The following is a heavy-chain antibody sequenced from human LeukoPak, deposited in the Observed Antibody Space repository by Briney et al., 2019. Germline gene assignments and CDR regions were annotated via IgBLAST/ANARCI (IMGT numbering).Heavy chain of an antibody. V-gene: IGHV3-30-3*01. Sequence: GGSLRLSCAASGFTFSSYAMHWVRQAPGKGLEWVAVISYDGSHKYYADSVKGRFTISRDNSKNSLYLQMNSLRAEDTAVYYCAAYCSGGSCYLARDAFDIWGQGTMVTVSS. CDR2: ISYDGSHK. D-gene: IGHD2-15*01. J-gene: IGHJ3*02. CDR1: GFTFSSYA. CDR3: AAYCSGGSCYLARDAFDI.